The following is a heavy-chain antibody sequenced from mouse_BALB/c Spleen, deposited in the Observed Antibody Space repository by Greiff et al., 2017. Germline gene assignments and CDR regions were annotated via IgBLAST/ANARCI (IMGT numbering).Heavy chain of an antibody. V-gene: IGHV3-8*02. J-gene: IGHJ1*01. CDR1: GDSITSGY. D-gene: IGHD3-1*01. CDR2: ISYSGST. Sequence: EVKLMESGPSLVKPSQTLSLTCSVTGDSITSGYWNWIRKFPGNKLEYMGYISYSGSTYYNPSLKSRISITRYTSKNQYYLQLNSVTTEDTATYYCARSHGLHWYFDVWGAGTTVTVSS. CDR3: ARSHGLHWYFDV.